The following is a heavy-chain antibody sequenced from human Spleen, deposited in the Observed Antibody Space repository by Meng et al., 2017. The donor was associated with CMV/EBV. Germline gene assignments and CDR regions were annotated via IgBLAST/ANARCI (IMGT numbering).Heavy chain of an antibody. CDR1: GFIFSGYA. CDR3: ARVCSTSCQGWFDP. J-gene: IGHJ5*02. V-gene: IGHV3-30*04. D-gene: IGHD2-2*01. CDR2: ISYDGSNK. Sequence: SGFIFSGYAMHWVRQAPGKGLEWVAVISYDGSNKYYADSVKGRFTISRDNAKNSLYLQMNSLRAEDTAVYYCARVCSTSCQGWFDPWGQGTLVTVSS.